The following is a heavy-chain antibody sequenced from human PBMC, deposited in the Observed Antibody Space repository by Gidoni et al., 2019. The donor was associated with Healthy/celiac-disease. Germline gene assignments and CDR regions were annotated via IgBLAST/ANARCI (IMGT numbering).Heavy chain of an antibody. J-gene: IGHJ4*02. CDR3: ASLDCSGGSCYLDY. CDR1: GRAISSGGSY. V-gene: IGHV4-61*02. CDR2: SYPSGST. D-gene: IGHD2-15*01. Sequence: QVQLQESGTGLMKPSQTLSLTCTVSGRAISSGGSYWSWIRKPDGKGLEWSGRSYPSGSTNYNPSLKSRVTISVATSKNHFSLKLSSVTAADTAVDYCASLDCSGGSCYLDYWGQGTLVTVSS.